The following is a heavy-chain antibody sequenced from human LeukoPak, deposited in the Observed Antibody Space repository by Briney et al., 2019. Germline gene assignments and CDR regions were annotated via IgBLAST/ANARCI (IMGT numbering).Heavy chain of an antibody. CDR2: IYYSGST. Sequence: SETLSLTCTVSGGSISSYYWSWIRQPTGKGLEWIGYIYYSGSTNYNPSLKSRVTISVDTSKNQFSLKLSSVTAADTAVYYCARDLRIAAAEFYYCYGMDVGGQGTTVTVSS. J-gene: IGHJ6*02. V-gene: IGHV4-59*01. CDR1: GGSISSYY. CDR3: ARDLRIAAAEFYYCYGMDV. D-gene: IGHD6-13*01.